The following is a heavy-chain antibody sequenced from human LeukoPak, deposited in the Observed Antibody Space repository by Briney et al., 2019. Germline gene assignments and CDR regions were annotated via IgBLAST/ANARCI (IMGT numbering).Heavy chain of an antibody. CDR1: GFTFSNYA. Sequence: GRSLRLSCAASGFTFSNYAMQWVRQAPGKGLEWVSYISATTGITYYADSVKGRFTISRDNAKNSLYLQLNSLRAEDTAVYYCVRAFNGNSYGYGFWGQGTLVTVSS. V-gene: IGHV3-48*01. CDR2: ISATTGIT. CDR3: VRAFNGNSYGYGF. J-gene: IGHJ4*02. D-gene: IGHD5-18*01.